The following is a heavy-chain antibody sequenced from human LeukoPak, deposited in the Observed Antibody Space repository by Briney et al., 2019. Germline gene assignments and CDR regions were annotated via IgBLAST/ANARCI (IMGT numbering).Heavy chain of an antibody. V-gene: IGHV3-23*01. CDR2: ISGGSA. Sequence: GGSLRLSCAASGFTFSSYAMSWVRQAPGKGLGWVSAISGGSADYADSVKGRFSISIDNSKNTLYLQMNSLRAEDTAVYYCAKDRSSRYDFWSGSFSHYYYYYMDVWGKGTTVTVSS. CDR3: AKDRSSRYDFWSGSFSHYYYYYMDV. J-gene: IGHJ6*03. CDR1: GFTFSSYA. D-gene: IGHD3-3*01.